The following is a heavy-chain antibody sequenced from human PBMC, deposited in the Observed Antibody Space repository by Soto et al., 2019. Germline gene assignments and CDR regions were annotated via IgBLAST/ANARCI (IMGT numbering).Heavy chain of an antibody. CDR2: ISGSGGST. J-gene: IGHJ4*02. Sequence: GGSLRLSYAASGFTFSSYAMSWVRQAPGKGLEWVSAISGSGGSTYYADSVKGRFTISRDNSKNTLYLQMNSLRAEDTAVYYCAKILWFGEYIDDFDYWGQGTLVTVSS. D-gene: IGHD3-10*01. CDR3: AKILWFGEYIDDFDY. CDR1: GFTFSSYA. V-gene: IGHV3-23*01.